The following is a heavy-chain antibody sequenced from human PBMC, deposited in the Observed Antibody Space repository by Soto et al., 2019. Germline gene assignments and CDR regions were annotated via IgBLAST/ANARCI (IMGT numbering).Heavy chain of an antibody. J-gene: IGHJ4*02. CDR1: GGTFSSYA. CDR2: IIPVFGAT. Sequence: QVQLVQSGAEVKKPGSSVKVSCKASGGTFSSYAFSWVRQAPGQGLEWMGGIIPVFGATNYAQRFQGRVTITADASTSSAYMDLSSLKCEETAVYYCAGPPEWYYALSQLVIPTFGIYWGRGTGVTVSP. V-gene: IGHV1-69*01. D-gene: IGHD3-22*01. CDR3: AGPPEWYYALSQLVIPTFGIY.